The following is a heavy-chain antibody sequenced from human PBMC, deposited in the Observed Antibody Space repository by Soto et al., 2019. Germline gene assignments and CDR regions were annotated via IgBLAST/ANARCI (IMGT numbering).Heavy chain of an antibody. J-gene: IGHJ6*02. CDR3: AREGVSYRAWWGPFDYYGMDV. Sequence: ASVKVSCKASGYTFTSYGISWVRQAPGQGLEWMGWISAYNGNTNYAQKLQGRVTMTTDTSTSTAYMELRSLRSDDTAVYYCAREGVSYRAWWGPFDYYGMDVWGQGTTVTVS. V-gene: IGHV1-18*04. CDR1: GYTFTSYG. CDR2: ISAYNGNT. D-gene: IGHD2-8*02.